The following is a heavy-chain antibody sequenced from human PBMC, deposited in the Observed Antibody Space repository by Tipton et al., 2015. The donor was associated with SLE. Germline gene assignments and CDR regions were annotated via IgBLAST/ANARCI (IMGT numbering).Heavy chain of an antibody. V-gene: IGHV3-23*01. Sequence: SLRLSCAASGFTFSSYAMSWVRQAPGKGLEWVSAISGSGGSTYYADSVKGRFTISRDNSKNTLYLQMNSLRAEDTAVYYCAKFPEWQYSSSRGYFDYWGQGTLVTVSS. D-gene: IGHD6-6*01. CDR3: AKFPEWQYSSSRGYFDY. CDR2: ISGSGGST. CDR1: GFTFSSYA. J-gene: IGHJ4*02.